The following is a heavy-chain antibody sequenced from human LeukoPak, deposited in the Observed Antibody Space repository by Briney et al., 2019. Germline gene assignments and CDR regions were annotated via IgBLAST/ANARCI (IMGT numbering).Heavy chain of an antibody. D-gene: IGHD2-2*02. CDR2: ISAYNGNT. J-gene: IGHJ5*02. V-gene: IGHV1-18*01. Sequence: ASVKVSCKASGYTFTSYGISWVRQAPGQGPEWMGWISAYNGNTNYAQKLQGRVTMTTDTSTSTAYMELRSLRSDDTAVYYCARNQGGDQLLYLGFGPWGQGTLVTVSS. CDR1: GYTFTSYG. CDR3: ARNQGGDQLLYLGFGP.